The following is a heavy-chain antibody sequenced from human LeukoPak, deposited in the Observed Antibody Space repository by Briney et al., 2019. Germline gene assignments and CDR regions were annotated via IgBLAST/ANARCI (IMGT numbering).Heavy chain of an antibody. CDR3: AREEMLGYCSSTSCYRPYYFDY. Sequence: PSETLSLTCTVSGGSISSYYWSWIRQPPGKGLEWIGYIYYSGSTNYNPSLKSRVTISVDTSKNQFSLKLSSVTAADTAVYYCAREEMLGYCSSTSCYRPYYFDYWGQGTLVTVSS. J-gene: IGHJ4*02. CDR2: IYYSGST. D-gene: IGHD2-2*02. CDR1: GGSISSYY. V-gene: IGHV4-59*01.